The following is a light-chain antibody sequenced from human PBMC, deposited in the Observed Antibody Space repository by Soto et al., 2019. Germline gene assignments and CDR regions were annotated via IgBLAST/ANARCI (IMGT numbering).Light chain of an antibody. CDR2: GAS. V-gene: IGKV3-20*01. J-gene: IGKJ3*01. CDR1: QSVSSSY. CDR3: QQYGTSPFT. Sequence: EIVLTQSPGTLSLSPGERATFSCMASQSVSSSYLAWYQQKPGQAPRLLIYGASSRATGIPDRFSGSGSGTDFTLTISRLEPEDFAVYYCQQYGTSPFTFGPGTKVDIK.